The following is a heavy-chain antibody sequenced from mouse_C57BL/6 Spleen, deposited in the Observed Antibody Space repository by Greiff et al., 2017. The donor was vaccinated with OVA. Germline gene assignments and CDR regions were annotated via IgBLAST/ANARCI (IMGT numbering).Heavy chain of an antibody. CDR2: IYPGSGST. Sequence: QVQLKESGAELVKPGASVKMSCKASGYTFTSYWITWVKQRPGQGLEWIGDIYPGSGSTNYNEKFKSKATLTVDTSSSTAYMQLSSLTSEDSAVYYCARDITTVADWYFDVWGTGTTVTVSS. J-gene: IGHJ1*03. CDR3: ARDITTVADWYFDV. CDR1: GYTFTSYW. V-gene: IGHV1-55*01. D-gene: IGHD1-1*01.